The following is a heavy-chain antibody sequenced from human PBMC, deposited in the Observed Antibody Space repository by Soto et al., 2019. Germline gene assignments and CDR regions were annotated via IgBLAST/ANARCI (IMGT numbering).Heavy chain of an antibody. D-gene: IGHD1-26*01. CDR3: ANSYSERYFDY. CDR2: IRGFSPYT. V-gene: IGHV3-23*01. Sequence: GGSLRLSCISSGFTFRTYTMNWVRQAPGKGLEWVSGIRGFSPYTFYADSVKGRFTISRDNSKHTLYLQMNSLRAEDTAVYYCANSYSERYFDYWGQGTLVTVSS. CDR1: GFTFRTYT. J-gene: IGHJ4*02.